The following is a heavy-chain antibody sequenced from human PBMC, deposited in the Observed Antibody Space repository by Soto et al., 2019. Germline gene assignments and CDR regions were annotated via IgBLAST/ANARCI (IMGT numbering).Heavy chain of an antibody. CDR1: GFTFSISS. Sequence: AGGSLRLSCAASGFTFSISSMNWVRQAPGKGLEWVSSISGTSDYISYADSVKGRFTIPRDNAKNSLYLQMNSLRAEDTAVYFCARDPGYDGSGRYYYFDYWGQGAVVTVCS. CDR2: ISGTSDYI. CDR3: ARDPGYDGSGRYYYFDY. V-gene: IGHV3-21*01. J-gene: IGHJ4*02. D-gene: IGHD3-10*01.